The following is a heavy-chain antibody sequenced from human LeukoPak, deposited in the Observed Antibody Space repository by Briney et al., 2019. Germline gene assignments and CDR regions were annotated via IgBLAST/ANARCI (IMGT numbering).Heavy chain of an antibody. CDR2: ISSSGSTI. J-gene: IGHJ4*02. Sequence: GGSLRLSCAASGFTFSSYSMNWVRQAPGKGLEWVSYISSSGSTIYYADSVKGRFTISRDNAKNSLYLQMNSLRAEDTAVYYCARAPDYSNYQDYWGQGTLVTVSS. CDR1: GFTFSSYS. CDR3: ARAPDYSNYQDY. D-gene: IGHD4-11*01. V-gene: IGHV3-48*04.